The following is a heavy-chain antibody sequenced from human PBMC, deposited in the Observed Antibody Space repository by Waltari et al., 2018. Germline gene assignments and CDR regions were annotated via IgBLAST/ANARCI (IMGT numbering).Heavy chain of an antibody. CDR2: IYHSGST. J-gene: IGHJ4*02. CDR1: GYSLSSGYY. CDR3: ARYGGTAMVPDY. D-gene: IGHD5-18*01. V-gene: IGHV4-38-2*01. Sequence: QVQLQESGPGLVKPSETLSLTSAVSGYSLSSGYYWGWIRQPPGKGLEWIGSIYHSGSTYYNPSLKSRVTISVDTSKNQFSLKLSSVTAADTAVYYCARYGGTAMVPDYWGQGTLVTVSS.